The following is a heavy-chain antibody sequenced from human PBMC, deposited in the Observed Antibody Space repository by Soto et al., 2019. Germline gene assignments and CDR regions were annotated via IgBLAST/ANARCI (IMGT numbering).Heavy chain of an antibody. CDR3: ARSEEDSDYYYYGMDV. D-gene: IGHD2-15*01. J-gene: IGHJ6*02. V-gene: IGHV6-1*01. CDR2: TYYRSRWYS. CDR1: GDTVSSNSVA. Sequence: ALSLTCVGSGDTVSSNSVAWNWVRQSPSRGLEWLGRTYYRSRWYSDYAVSVRSRIDINADTSKNQVSLQLNSVTPEDTAVYYCARSEEDSDYYYYGMDVWGQGTTVTVSS.